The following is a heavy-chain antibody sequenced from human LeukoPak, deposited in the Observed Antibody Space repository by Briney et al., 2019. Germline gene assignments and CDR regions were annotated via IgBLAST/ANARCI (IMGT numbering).Heavy chain of an antibody. J-gene: IGHJ4*02. Sequence: GGSLRLSCAASGFTFNSYAMSWVRQAPGKGLEWVSAISGSGGSTYYADSVKGRFTISRDNSKNTLYLQMNSLRAEDTAVYYCAKVHSSGWYYFDYWGQGTLVTVSS. V-gene: IGHV3-23*01. CDR1: GFTFNSYA. D-gene: IGHD6-19*01. CDR2: ISGSGGST. CDR3: AKVHSSGWYYFDY.